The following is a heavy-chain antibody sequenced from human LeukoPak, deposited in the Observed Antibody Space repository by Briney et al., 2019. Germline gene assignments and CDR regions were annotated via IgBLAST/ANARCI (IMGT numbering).Heavy chain of an antibody. CDR2: ISGSGYST. CDR1: GFTFSSYA. D-gene: IGHD6-13*01. Sequence: GGSLRLSCAASGFTFSSYAMSWVRQAPGKGLEWVSTISGSGYSTYYADSVKGRFTISRDNSKNTLFLQMNSLRAEDTAVYYCAKATYSSSWNLYFDYWGQGTLVTVSS. J-gene: IGHJ4*02. V-gene: IGHV3-23*01. CDR3: AKATYSSSWNLYFDY.